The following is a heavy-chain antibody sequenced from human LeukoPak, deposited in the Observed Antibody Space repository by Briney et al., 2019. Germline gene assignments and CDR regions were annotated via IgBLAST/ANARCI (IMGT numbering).Heavy chain of an antibody. CDR3: ARGRLEAMWELLPYEAFDI. V-gene: IGHV4-34*01. Sequence: PSETLSLTCAVYGGSFSGYYWSWIRQPPGKGLEWIGEINHSGSTNYNPSLKSRVTISVDTSKNQFSLKLSSVNAADTAVYYCARGRLEAMWELLPYEAFDIWGQGTMVTVSS. CDR2: INHSGST. D-gene: IGHD1-26*01. CDR1: GGSFSGYY. J-gene: IGHJ3*02.